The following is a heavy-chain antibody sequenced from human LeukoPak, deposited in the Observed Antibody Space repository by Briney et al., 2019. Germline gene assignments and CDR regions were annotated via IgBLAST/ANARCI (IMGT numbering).Heavy chain of an antibody. V-gene: IGHV4-61*02. D-gene: IGHD3-3*01. CDR1: GGSISSGSYY. CDR2: IYTSGST. CDR3: ARDILFNDFWSGPNKMSNDPNWFDP. J-gene: IGHJ5*02. Sequence: SETLSLTCTVSGGSISSGSYYWSWIRQPAGKGLEWIGRIYTSGSTNYNPSLKSRVTISVDTSKNQFSLKLSSVTAADTAVYYCARDILFNDFWSGPNKMSNDPNWFDPWGQGTLVTVSS.